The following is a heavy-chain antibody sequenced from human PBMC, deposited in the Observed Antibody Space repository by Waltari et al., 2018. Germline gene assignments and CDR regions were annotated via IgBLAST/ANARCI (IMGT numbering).Heavy chain of an antibody. Sequence: EVQLVQSGAEVKKPGESLKISCKGSGYSFTSYWIGWVRQMPGKGLEWMGLIHPGDSDTRYSPSFQGQVTSSAEKSSSTAYLQWSSLKAADTAVYYCARPHYDSSGYYAFDIWGQGTMVTVAS. J-gene: IGHJ3*02. CDR2: IHPGDSDT. D-gene: IGHD3-22*01. V-gene: IGHV5-51*01. CDR1: GYSFTSYW. CDR3: ARPHYDSSGYYAFDI.